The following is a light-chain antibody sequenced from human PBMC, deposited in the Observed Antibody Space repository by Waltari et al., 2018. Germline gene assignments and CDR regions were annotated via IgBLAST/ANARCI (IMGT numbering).Light chain of an antibody. J-gene: IGKJ3*01. Sequence: EIVLTQSPATLSVSPGERATLSCRPTQSISTNLAWYQQKPGQAPRLLIYGASTRATGIPARFIGSGSGTEFTLTISSLQSEDFAVYYCQQYNNWPPRITFGPGTKVDTK. V-gene: IGKV3-15*01. CDR3: QQYNNWPPRIT. CDR1: QSISTN. CDR2: GAS.